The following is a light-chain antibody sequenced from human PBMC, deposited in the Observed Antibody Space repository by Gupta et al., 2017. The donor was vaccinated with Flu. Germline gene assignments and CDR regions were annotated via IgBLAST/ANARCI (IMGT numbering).Light chain of an antibody. Sequence: QSALTQPASVSGSPGQAITISCTGTSSDIGNSNYVSWYQQHPASPPKLLIYEVSQRAVDSASRFSASRSGNTAALTISGIQAEDEDVYYCSADRNKSHVFGGGIKLSVL. J-gene: IGLJ2*01. CDR2: EVS. CDR3: SADRNKSHV. CDR1: SSDIGNSNY. V-gene: IGLV2-14*01.